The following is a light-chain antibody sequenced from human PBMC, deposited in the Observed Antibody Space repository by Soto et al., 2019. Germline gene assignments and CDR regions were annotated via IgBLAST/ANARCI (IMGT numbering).Light chain of an antibody. J-gene: IGKJ3*01. CDR1: QSVSNTY. V-gene: IGKV3-20*01. CDR2: DAS. Sequence: EIVLTQSPDTLSLSPGERATLSCRASQSVSNTYLAWYQQKPGQAPRLLIYDASSRATGIPDRFSGSGSGTDFTLTISRLEPEDFAVYYCQQYGRSAGLFXXXXGXXXDIK. CDR3: QQYGRSAGLFX.